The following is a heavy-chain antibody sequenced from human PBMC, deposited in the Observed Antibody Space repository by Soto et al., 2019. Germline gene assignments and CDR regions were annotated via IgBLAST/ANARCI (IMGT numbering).Heavy chain of an antibody. D-gene: IGHD5-18*01. CDR1: GGTFSTYA. CDR3: ASGIQLWLRRINNGYSG. CDR2: IIPMFGTA. J-gene: IGHJ4*02. V-gene: IGHV1-69*12. Sequence: QVQLVQSGAEVKKPESSVKFSCKAPGGTFSTYAISWVRQAPGQGLEWMGGIIPMFGTANYEQRFQDRVTITAYESTNTVYIELSSLRSEDTAVYFCASGIQLWLRRINNGYSGWGQGTLVTVSS.